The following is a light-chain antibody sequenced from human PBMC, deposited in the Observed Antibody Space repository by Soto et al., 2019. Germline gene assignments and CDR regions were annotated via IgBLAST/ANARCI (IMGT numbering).Light chain of an antibody. CDR1: SSDVGGDDL. CDR2: DVS. J-gene: IGLJ2*01. V-gene: IGLV2-14*03. CDR3: SSYTTSSLVV. Sequence: QSVLTQPASVSGSPGQSITISCTGTSSDVGGDDLVSWYQHHPGKVPKLMIYDVSNRPSGVSNRFSGSKSGNTASLTISGLQAEDEADYYCSSYTTSSLVVFGGGTQLTVL.